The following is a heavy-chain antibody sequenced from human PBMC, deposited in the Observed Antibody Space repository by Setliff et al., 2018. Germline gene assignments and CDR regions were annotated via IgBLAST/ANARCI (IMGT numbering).Heavy chain of an antibody. D-gene: IGHD6-13*01. Sequence: GGSLRLSCAASGFTVSGYAMSWVRQAPGKGLEWVSAITDGGGSTFYVDSVKGRFTISRDNSKNTLYLQMNSLRAEDTAVYYCAKVPGIATAGQTDGYYYYYYYMDVWGKGTTVTVSS. V-gene: IGHV3-23*01. J-gene: IGHJ6*03. CDR3: AKVPGIATAGQTDGYYYYYYYMDV. CDR2: ITDGGGST. CDR1: GFTVSGYA.